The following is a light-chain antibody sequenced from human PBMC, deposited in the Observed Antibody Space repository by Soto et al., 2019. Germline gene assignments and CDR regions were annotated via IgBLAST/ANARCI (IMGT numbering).Light chain of an antibody. CDR2: DDT. Sequence: QSALTQPPSVSAAPGQKVTMSCSGSSSNIGNNFVAWYQQLPGTAPKLLIYDDTKRPYGIPGRFSGSKSGTSATLGITGLQTGDEADYYCGAWDRSLGVVVFGGGTKVTV. CDR3: GAWDRSLGVVV. CDR1: SSNIGNNF. J-gene: IGLJ3*02. V-gene: IGLV1-51*01.